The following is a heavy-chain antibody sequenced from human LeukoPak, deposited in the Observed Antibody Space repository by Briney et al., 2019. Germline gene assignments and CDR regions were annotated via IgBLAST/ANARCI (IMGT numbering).Heavy chain of an antibody. CDR1: GGSFSGYY. V-gene: IGHV4-34*01. Sequence: SETLSLTCAVYGGSFSGYYWSWIRQPPGKGLEWIGEINHSGSTNYNPSLKSRVTISVDTSKNQFSLKLSSVTAADTAVYHCARTYSNYADFDYWGQGTLVTVSS. CDR2: INHSGST. CDR3: ARTYSNYADFDY. J-gene: IGHJ4*02. D-gene: IGHD4-11*01.